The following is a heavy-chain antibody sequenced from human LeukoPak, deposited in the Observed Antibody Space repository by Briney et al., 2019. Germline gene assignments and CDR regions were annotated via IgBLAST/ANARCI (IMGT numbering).Heavy chain of an antibody. J-gene: IGHJ6*03. Sequence: GGALRLSCAASGFTFSSYAMSWVRQAPGKGREWVSAISGSGGSTNYADSVKGRFTISRDKSKNTLYLQMNSLRAEDTAVYYCAKGSSAMAYYYMDVWGKGTTVTVSS. CDR3: AKGSSAMAYYYMDV. CDR2: ISGSGGST. V-gene: IGHV3-23*01. CDR1: GFTFSSYA. D-gene: IGHD5-18*01.